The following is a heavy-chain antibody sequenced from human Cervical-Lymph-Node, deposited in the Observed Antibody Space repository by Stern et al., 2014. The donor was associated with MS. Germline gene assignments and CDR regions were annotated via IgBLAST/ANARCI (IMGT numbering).Heavy chain of an antibody. Sequence: EDQLVESGGDLIQPGGSLRLSCAASGFLVSGYYTSWVRQPPGKGPEWVSIISGDCTPTYADSLKGRFTISRDSSKNTLYLQMNNLRVEDTAIYYCAQLGMGYWGQGTLVTVSS. J-gene: IGHJ4*02. V-gene: IGHV3-53*01. CDR3: AQLGMGY. CDR1: GFLVSGYY. D-gene: IGHD6-13*01. CDR2: ISGDCTP.